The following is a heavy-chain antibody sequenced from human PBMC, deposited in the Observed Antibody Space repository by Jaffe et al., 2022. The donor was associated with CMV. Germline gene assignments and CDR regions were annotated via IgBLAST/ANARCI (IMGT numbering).Heavy chain of an antibody. CDR3: ARVAHSSSWYEADEYFQH. J-gene: IGHJ1*01. Sequence: QVQLQESGPGLVKPSETLSLTCTVSGGSISSYYWSWIRQPPGKGLEWIGYIYYSGSTNYNPSLKSRVTISVDTSKNQFSLKLSSVTAADTAVYYCARVAHSSSWYEADEYFQHWGQGTLVTVSS. D-gene: IGHD6-13*01. CDR1: GGSISSYY. CDR2: IYYSGST. V-gene: IGHV4-59*01.